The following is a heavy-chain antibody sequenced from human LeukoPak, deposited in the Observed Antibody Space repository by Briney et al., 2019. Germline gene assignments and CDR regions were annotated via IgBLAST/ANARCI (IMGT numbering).Heavy chain of an antibody. CDR3: AESPMTRVTTGGFDF. CDR1: GFSFNSYA. J-gene: IGHJ4*02. Sequence: PGGSLRVSCAASGFSFNSYAMSWVRQAPGKRLEWVSSISSSGCSTYYVDSVKGRFTISRDNSKNTLYLQMNSLRAEGTAVYYCAESPMTRVTTGGFDFWGQGTLVTVSS. V-gene: IGHV3-23*01. CDR2: ISSSGCST. D-gene: IGHD4-17*01.